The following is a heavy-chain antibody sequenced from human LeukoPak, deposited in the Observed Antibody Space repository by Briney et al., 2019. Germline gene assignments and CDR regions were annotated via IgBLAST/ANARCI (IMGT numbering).Heavy chain of an antibody. CDR1: GYPVTIYD. CDR3: ARGRQSIL. Sequence: ASVKVCGKAAGYPVTIYDINWVRQAAGQGLEWMGWMNPNGASAGNKQKFHGRVTLTMTISISTAYMELSSLRSEDTAVYYCARGRQSILWGQGTLVTVSS. CDR2: MNPNGASA. V-gene: IGHV1-8*01. D-gene: IGHD6-6*01. J-gene: IGHJ4*02.